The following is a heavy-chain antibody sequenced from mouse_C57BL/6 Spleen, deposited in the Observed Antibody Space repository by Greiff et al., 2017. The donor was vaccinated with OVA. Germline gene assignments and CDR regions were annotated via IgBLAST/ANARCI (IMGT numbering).Heavy chain of an antibody. Sequence: VQLKESGPGLVEPSQSLSLTCSVTGYSITSGYYWNWIRQFPGNKLEWMGYISYDGSNNYNPSLKNRISITRDTSKNQFFLKLNSVTTEDTATYYCAREDYWGQGTTLTVSS. CDR3: AREDY. CDR1: GYSITSGYY. J-gene: IGHJ2*01. V-gene: IGHV3-6*01. CDR2: ISYDGSN.